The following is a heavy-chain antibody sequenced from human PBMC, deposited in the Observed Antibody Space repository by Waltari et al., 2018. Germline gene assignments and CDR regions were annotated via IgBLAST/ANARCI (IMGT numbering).Heavy chain of an antibody. V-gene: IGHV3-21*02. CDR3: VRGFGSDP. J-gene: IGHJ5*02. CDR2: ISSSSSHI. D-gene: IGHD3-10*01. CDR1: GFTFSSYS. Sequence: EVQLVESGGGLVKPGGSLRLSCAASGFTFSSYSMNWDRQAPGKGLEWVSSISSSSSHIYYADSVKGRFTISRDNARNSLYLQMNSLRADDTAMYYCVRGFGSDPWGQGTLVTVSS.